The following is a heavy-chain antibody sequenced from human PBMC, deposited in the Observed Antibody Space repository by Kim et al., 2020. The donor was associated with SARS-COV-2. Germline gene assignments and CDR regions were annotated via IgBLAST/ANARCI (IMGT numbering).Heavy chain of an antibody. CDR2: K. J-gene: IGHJ1*01. V-gene: IGHV2-5*01. Sequence: KRYSPSLKSRLTITKDTSKNHVVLTMTNMDPVDTAPYYCAHSSGWYGYFQHWGQGTLVTVSS. CDR3: AHSSGWYGYFQH. D-gene: IGHD6-19*01.